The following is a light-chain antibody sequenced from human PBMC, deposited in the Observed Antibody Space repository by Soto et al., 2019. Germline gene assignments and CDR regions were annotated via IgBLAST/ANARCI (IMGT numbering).Light chain of an antibody. CDR1: QSISSW. V-gene: IGKV1-5*03. CDR2: KAS. Sequence: DIHMAQSPSTLSASVGDRVTITCRASQSISSWLAWYQQKPGKAPKLLIYKASSLESGVPSRFSGSGSGTEFTLTISSLQPDDFATYYCQQGRTFGQGTKV. J-gene: IGKJ1*01. CDR3: QQGRT.